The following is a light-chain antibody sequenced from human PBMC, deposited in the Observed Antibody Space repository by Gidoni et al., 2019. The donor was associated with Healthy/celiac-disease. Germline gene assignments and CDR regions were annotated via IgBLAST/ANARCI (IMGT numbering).Light chain of an antibody. CDR2: GAS. Sequence: ELVLTQSPGTLSLSPGERATLSCRDSQSVSSSYLAWYQQKPGQAPRLLIYGASSRATGIPDRFSGSGSGTDFTLTISRLEPEDLAVYYCQQYGSSPGTFGQGTKVEIK. V-gene: IGKV3-20*01. CDR3: QQYGSSPGT. CDR1: QSVSSSY. J-gene: IGKJ1*01.